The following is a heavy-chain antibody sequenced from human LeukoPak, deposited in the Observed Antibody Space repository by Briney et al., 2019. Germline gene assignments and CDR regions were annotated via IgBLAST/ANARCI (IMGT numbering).Heavy chain of an antibody. CDR2: IYHSGST. CDR3: ARDRARGYSGYAPPFDY. J-gene: IGHJ4*02. V-gene: IGHV4-38-2*02. Sequence: SETLSLTCTVSGYSISSGYYWGWIRQPPGKGLEWIGSIYHSGSTYYNPSLKSRVTISVDTSKNQFSLKLSSVTAADTAVYYCARDRARGYSGYAPPFDYWGQGTLVTVSS. CDR1: GYSISSGYY. D-gene: IGHD5-12*01.